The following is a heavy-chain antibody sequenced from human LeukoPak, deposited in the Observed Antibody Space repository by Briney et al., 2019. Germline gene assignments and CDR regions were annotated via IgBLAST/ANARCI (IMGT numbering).Heavy chain of an antibody. D-gene: IGHD6-6*01. V-gene: IGHV4-39*01. CDR2: IYYSGST. Sequence: PSETLSLTCTVSGGSIGSSYYYWGWIRQPPGSGLEWIGSIYYSGSTYYNPSLKSRVTISEDTSKNQFSLKLNSVTAADTAVYYCARHRIAARGSFDYWGQGTLVTVSS. CDR3: ARHRIAARGSFDY. J-gene: IGHJ4*02. CDR1: GGSIGSSYYY.